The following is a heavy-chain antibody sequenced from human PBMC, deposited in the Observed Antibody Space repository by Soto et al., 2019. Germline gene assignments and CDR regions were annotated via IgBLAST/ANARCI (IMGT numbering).Heavy chain of an antibody. CDR2: IKQDGSEK. J-gene: IGHJ6*02. V-gene: IGHV3-7*01. CDR1: GFTFSSYW. CDR3: ARGTYYDFWSGYLVYYCYGMDV. Sequence: GGSLRLSCAASGFTFSSYWMSWVRQAPGKGLEWVANIKQDGSEKYYVDSVKGRFTISRDNAKNSLYLQMNSLRAEDTAVYYCARGTYYDFWSGYLVYYCYGMDVWGQGTTVTVSS. D-gene: IGHD3-3*01.